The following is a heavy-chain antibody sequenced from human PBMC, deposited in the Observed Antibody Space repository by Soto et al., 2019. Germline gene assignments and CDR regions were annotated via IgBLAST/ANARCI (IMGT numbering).Heavy chain of an antibody. V-gene: IGHV4-30-2*01. CDR2: IYHGGST. D-gene: IGHD5-12*01. J-gene: IGHJ4*02. Sequence: QLHLQESGSGLVKPSQTLSLTCGVSGDSISSGGFSWNWLRQPPGKGLEWIGNIYHGGSTYYNPSLQSRVTISVDKSKNQFSLKLSSVTAADTAVYYCVRESRLGYRFFDFWGQGTLVTVSS. CDR1: GDSISSGGFS. CDR3: VRESRLGYRFFDF.